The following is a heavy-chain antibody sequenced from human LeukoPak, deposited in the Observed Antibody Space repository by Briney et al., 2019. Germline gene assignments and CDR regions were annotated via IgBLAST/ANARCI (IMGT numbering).Heavy chain of an antibody. V-gene: IGHV3-23*01. CDR2: IGSDNKA. CDR3: ARDSPFKFGEAFFGMDV. D-gene: IGHD3-10*01. J-gene: IGHJ6*02. Sequence: GGSLRLSCEASGFTSSAYAMTWVRQAPGKGLEWVSPIGSDNKAHYSESVKGRCAISRDNSKNTLYLQMNSLRAEDTTVYYCARDSPFKFGEAFFGMDVWGRGTTVTVSS. CDR1: GFTSSAYA.